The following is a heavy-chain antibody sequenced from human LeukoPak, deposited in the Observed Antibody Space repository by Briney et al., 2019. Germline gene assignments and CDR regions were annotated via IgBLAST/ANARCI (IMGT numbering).Heavy chain of an antibody. D-gene: IGHD3-3*01. V-gene: IGHV3-48*01. CDR1: GFSFSNYY. J-gene: IGHJ4*02. Sequence: GSLRLSCAGSGFSFSNYYMNWVRQAPGKGLEWVSSISGSSTTIYYADSVKGRFNISRDNAKNSLYLQMNSLRAEDTAVYYCARGLRFLEWLLDYWGQGTLVTVSS. CDR2: ISGSSTTI. CDR3: ARGLRFLEWLLDY.